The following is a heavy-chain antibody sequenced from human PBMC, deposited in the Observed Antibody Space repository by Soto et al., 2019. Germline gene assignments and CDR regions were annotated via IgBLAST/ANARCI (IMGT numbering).Heavy chain of an antibody. CDR1: GFSFGVSGVG. D-gene: IGHD5-18*01. CDR3: ARAYTYDFDY. CDR2: VFWHDDK. Sequence: QITLKESGPTLVKPTQPLTLTCTFSGFSFGVSGVGVGWIRQPPGKALEWLALVFWHDDKRYNPSLRSRLTITKDAPKNQVVLTMTNRDPLDTATYFCARAYTYDFDYWGQGTLVSVSS. J-gene: IGHJ4*02. V-gene: IGHV2-5*01.